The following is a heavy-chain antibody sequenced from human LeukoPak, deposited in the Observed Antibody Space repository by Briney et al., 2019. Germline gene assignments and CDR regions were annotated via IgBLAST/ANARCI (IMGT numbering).Heavy chain of an antibody. Sequence: GGSLRLPCAASGFTFSSYEMNWVRQAPGKGLEWVSYISSSGSTIYYADSVKGRFTISRDNAQNSLYLQMNSLRAEDTAGYYCARDTRYSGSLFDYWGQGTLVTVSS. D-gene: IGHD1-26*01. CDR1: GFTFSSYE. J-gene: IGHJ4*02. CDR2: ISSSGSTI. V-gene: IGHV3-48*03. CDR3: ARDTRYSGSLFDY.